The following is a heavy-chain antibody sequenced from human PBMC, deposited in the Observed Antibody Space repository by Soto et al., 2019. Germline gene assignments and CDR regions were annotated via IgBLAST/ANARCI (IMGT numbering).Heavy chain of an antibody. V-gene: IGHV1-18*01. Sequence: ASVKVSSKASGYTFSSYCIIWVRPAPGQGLQWVGWISAYNGNTNYAQKLQGRVTMTRDTSTTTAYMELRSLRSDDTAVYYCARSLGSSSWYDYWGQGTLVTVSS. J-gene: IGHJ4*02. CDR1: GYTFSSYC. D-gene: IGHD6-13*01. CDR3: ARSLGSSSWYDY. CDR2: ISAYNGNT.